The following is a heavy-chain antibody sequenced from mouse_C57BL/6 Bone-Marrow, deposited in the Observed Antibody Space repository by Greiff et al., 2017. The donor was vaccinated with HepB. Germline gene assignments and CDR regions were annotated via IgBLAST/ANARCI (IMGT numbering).Heavy chain of an antibody. Sequence: EVKLQESGGDLVKPGGSLKLSCAASGFTFSSYGMSWVRQTPDKRLEWVATISSGGSYTYYPDSVKGRFTISRDNAKNTLYLQMSSLKSEDTAMYYCARHHYSNYWFAYWGQGTLVTVSA. CDR2: ISSGGSYT. CDR3: ARHHYSNYWFAY. J-gene: IGHJ3*01. D-gene: IGHD2-5*01. CDR1: GFTFSSYG. V-gene: IGHV5-6*01.